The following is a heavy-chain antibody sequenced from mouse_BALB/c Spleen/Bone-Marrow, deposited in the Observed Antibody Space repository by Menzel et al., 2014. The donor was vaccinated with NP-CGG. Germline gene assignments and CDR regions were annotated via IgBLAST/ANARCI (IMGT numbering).Heavy chain of an antibody. J-gene: IGHJ3*01. CDR3: ARGSDGFAY. CDR1: GFNIKDTY. CDR2: IDPANGNT. V-gene: IGHV14-3*02. Sequence: EVQLQESGAELVKPGASVKLSCTAPGFNIKDTYMHWVKQRPEQGLEWIGRIDPANGNTKYDPKFQGKATITADTSSNTAYLQLSSLTSEDTAVYYCARGSDGFAYWGQGTLVTVSA.